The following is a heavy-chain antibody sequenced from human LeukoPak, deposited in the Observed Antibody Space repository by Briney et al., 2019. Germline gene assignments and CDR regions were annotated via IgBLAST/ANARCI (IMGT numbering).Heavy chain of an antibody. V-gene: IGHV3-23*01. CDR2: ISGSGGST. Sequence: PGGSLRLSCAASGFTFSSYAMSWVRQAPGKGLEWVSAISGSGGSTYYADSVKGRFTISRDNSKNTLYLQMNSLSAEDTAVYYCAKPLTSYSSGWYGYWGQGTLVTVSS. J-gene: IGHJ4*02. CDR1: GFTFSSYA. CDR3: AKPLTSYSSGWYGY. D-gene: IGHD6-19*01.